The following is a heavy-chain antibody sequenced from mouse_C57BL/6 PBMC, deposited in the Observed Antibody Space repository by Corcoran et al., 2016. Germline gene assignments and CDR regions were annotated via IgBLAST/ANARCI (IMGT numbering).Heavy chain of an antibody. CDR1: GYTFTDYY. V-gene: IGHV1-19*01. D-gene: IGHD1-1*01. CDR3: ARYYGSSLYYFDY. J-gene: IGHJ2*01. Sequence: EVQLQQSGPVLVKPGASVKMSCKASGYTFTDYYMNWVKQSHGKSLEWLGVINPYNGGTSYNQKFKGKATLTVDKSSSTAYMELNSLTSEDSAVYYCARYYGSSLYYFDYWGQGTTLTVSS. CDR2: INPYNGGT.